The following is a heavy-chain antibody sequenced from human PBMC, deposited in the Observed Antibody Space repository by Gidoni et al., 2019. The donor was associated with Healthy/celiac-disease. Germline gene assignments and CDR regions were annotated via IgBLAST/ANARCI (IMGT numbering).Heavy chain of an antibody. D-gene: IGHD3-10*01. Sequence: QVQLVESGGGVVQPGRSLRLSCAASGFTFSSYAMHWVRQAPGKGLEWVAVISYDGSNKYYADSVKGRFTISRDNSKNTLYLQMNSLRAEDTAVYYCAREGRLLWFGELLPAWYFDLWGRGTLVTVSS. J-gene: IGHJ2*01. CDR3: AREGRLLWFGELLPAWYFDL. V-gene: IGHV3-30-3*01. CDR1: GFTFSSYA. CDR2: ISYDGSNK.